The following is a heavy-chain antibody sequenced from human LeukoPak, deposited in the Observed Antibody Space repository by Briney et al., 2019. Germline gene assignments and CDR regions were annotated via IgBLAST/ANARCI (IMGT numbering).Heavy chain of an antibody. CDR3: ARATTVSIFDY. CDR2: IYSTGST. CDR1: GGSINSYY. J-gene: IGHJ4*02. Sequence: SETLSLTCTVSGGSINSYYWMWIRQPAGKGLEWIGRIYSTGSTSYNPSLKSRVTMSVDTSKNQFSLKLSSVTAADTAVYYCARATTVSIFDYWGQGTLVTVSS. V-gene: IGHV4-4*07. D-gene: IGHD4-11*01.